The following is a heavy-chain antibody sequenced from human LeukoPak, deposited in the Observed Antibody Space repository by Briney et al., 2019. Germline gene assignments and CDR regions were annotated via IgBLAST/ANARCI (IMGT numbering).Heavy chain of an antibody. CDR1: GFTFTSYS. CDR3: ARVSLVVVTAIPAFDI. V-gene: IGHV3-21*01. Sequence: GGSLRLSCAASGFTFTSYSMNWVRQAPGKGLEWVSSISSSSSYIYYADSVKGRFTISRDNAKNSLYLQMNSLRAEDTAVYYCARVSLVVVTAIPAFDIWGQGTMVTVSS. D-gene: IGHD2-21*02. CDR2: ISSSSSYI. J-gene: IGHJ3*02.